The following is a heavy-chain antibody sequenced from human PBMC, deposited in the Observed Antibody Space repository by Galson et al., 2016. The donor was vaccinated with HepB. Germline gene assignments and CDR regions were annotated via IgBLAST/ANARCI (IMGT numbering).Heavy chain of an antibody. Sequence: SLRLSCAASGFTFSSYWMSWVRQAPGKGLEWVANINQHGSEKYYVDSVKGRFTISRDNAKNSLYLQMNSLRAEDTAVYYCARSLWGYSSSSPYDYWGQGTSVTVSS. CDR1: GFTFSSYW. CDR3: ARSLWGYSSSSPYDY. D-gene: IGHD6-6*01. J-gene: IGHJ4*02. CDR2: INQHGSEK. V-gene: IGHV3-7*01.